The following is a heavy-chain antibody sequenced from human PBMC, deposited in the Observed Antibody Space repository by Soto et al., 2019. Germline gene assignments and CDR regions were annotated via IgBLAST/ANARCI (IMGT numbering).Heavy chain of an antibody. J-gene: IGHJ5*02. D-gene: IGHD5-18*01. CDR1: GGSVSSGSYY. Sequence: QVQLQESGPGLVKPSETLSLTCTVSGGSVSSGSYYWSWIRQPPGKGLEWIGYIYYSGSTNYNPSLKSRVHISVDTSKNQFSLKLSSVTAADTAVYYCARGVPYSYGYVSWFDPWGQGTLVTVAS. CDR2: IYYSGST. V-gene: IGHV4-61*01. CDR3: ARGVPYSYGYVSWFDP.